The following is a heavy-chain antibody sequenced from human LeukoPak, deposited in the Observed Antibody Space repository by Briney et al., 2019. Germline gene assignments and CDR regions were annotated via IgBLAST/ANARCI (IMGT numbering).Heavy chain of an antibody. CDR2: ISSDGTYT. CDR1: GFTFSSHL. CDR3: ARGIDY. Sequence: PGGSLRLSCAASGFTFSSHLMHWVRQAPGKGLVWVSRISSDGTYTNYADSVRGRFTISRDNAKNSLYLQMNSLRAEDTAVYYCARGIDYWGQGTLVTVSS. J-gene: IGHJ4*02. V-gene: IGHV3-74*01.